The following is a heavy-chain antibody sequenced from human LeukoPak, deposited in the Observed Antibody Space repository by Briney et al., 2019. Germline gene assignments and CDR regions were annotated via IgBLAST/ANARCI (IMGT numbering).Heavy chain of an antibody. CDR3: AKDQGDYYDSSGYYRIDAFDI. D-gene: IGHD3-22*01. CDR2: ISGSGGST. J-gene: IGHJ3*02. CDR1: GFTFSSYA. Sequence: GGSLGLSCAASGFTFSSYAMSWVRQAPGKGLEWVSAISGSGGSTYYADSVKGRFTISRDNSKNTLYLQMNSLRAEDTAVYYCAKDQGDYYDSSGYYRIDAFDIWGQGTMVTVSS. V-gene: IGHV3-23*01.